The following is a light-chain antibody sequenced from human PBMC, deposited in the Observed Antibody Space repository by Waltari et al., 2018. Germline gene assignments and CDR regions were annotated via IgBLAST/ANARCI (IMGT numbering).Light chain of an antibody. CDR1: QGVSKF. CDR3: QQYDRWPLT. J-gene: IGKJ4*01. Sequence: VVLTQSPATLSLSPGARATLSCRASQGVSKFLAWFQQKPGQRPRLIVYDVSTRATGIPSRFSGSGPGPEFILTINSLEPEDFAVYYCQQYDRWPLTFGGGTKLEIK. V-gene: IGKV3D-11*01. CDR2: DVS.